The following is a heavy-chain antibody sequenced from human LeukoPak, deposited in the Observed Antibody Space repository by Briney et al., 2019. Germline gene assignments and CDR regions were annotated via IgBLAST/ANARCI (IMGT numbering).Heavy chain of an antibody. CDR1: GDSVTSSSYY. CDR3: ARHDSGSYFSHFGY. Sequence: SETLSLTCTVSGDSVTSSSYYWGRIRQPPGKGLEWIGSIYYSGNTYYNPSLKSRVTISVDTSKNQFSLKLSSVTAADTAVYYCARHDSGSYFSHFGYWGQGTRVTVSS. CDR2: IYYSGNT. J-gene: IGHJ4*02. V-gene: IGHV4-39*01. D-gene: IGHD1-26*01.